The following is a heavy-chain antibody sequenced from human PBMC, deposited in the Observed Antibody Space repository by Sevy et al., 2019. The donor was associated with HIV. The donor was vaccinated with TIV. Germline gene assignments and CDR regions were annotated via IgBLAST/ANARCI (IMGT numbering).Heavy chain of an antibody. J-gene: IGHJ4*02. V-gene: IGHV3-7*01. CDR3: ARAEQVTMLVVFGGLYCDS. Sequence: GGSLGFSCAASGFTFRRYWMTWVRQAPGKGLEWVANLKQGERRKYYVDSVNGRFTVSRDNAKNSLYLQMNSLRADDTAVYYCARAEQVTMLVVFGGLYCDSWGQGTLVTVSS. CDR1: GFTFRRYW. CDR2: LKQGERRK. D-gene: IGHD3-22*01.